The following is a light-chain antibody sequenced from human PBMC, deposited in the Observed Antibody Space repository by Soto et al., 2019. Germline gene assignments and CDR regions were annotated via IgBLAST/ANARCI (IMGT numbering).Light chain of an antibody. J-gene: IGLJ1*01. CDR3: SSYTSSRTRV. CDR2: DVS. V-gene: IGLV2-14*01. CDR1: SSDVGGYNY. Sequence: QSALTQPASVSGSPGQSITISCTGTSSDVGGYNYVSWYQQHPGKAPKLMIYDVSNRPSGVSNRFSGSKSGNTASLTISGLQAEDEADYYCSSYTSSRTRVFGTGTEVTVL.